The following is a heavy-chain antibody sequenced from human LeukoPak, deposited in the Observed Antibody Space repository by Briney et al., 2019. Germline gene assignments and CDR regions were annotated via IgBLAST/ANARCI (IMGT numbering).Heavy chain of an antibody. V-gene: IGHV3-9*01. CDR1: GFTFDDYA. CDR2: ISWNSGSI. CDR3: VKGSQLWLTYYFDY. Sequence: GGSLRLSCAASGFTFDDYAMHWVRQAPGKGLEWVSGISWNSGSIGYADSVKGRFTISRDNAKNSLYLQMNSLRAEDTALYYCVKGSQLWLTYYFDYWGQGTLVTVSS. D-gene: IGHD5-18*01. J-gene: IGHJ4*02.